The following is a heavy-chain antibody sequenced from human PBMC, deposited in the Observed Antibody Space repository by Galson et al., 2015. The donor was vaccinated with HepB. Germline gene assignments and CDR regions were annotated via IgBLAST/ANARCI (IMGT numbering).Heavy chain of an antibody. CDR3: ARAVGALNYYGMDV. V-gene: IGHV1-8*01. CDR1: AYTFTSYD. J-gene: IGHJ6*02. Sequence: QSGAEVKRPGESLKISCKASAYTFTSYDINWVRQATGQGLEWMGWMNPNSGNTGYAQKFQGRVTMTRNTSISTAYMELSSLRSEDTAVYYCARAVGALNYYGMDVWGQGTTVTVSS. CDR2: MNPNSGNT. D-gene: IGHD1-26*01.